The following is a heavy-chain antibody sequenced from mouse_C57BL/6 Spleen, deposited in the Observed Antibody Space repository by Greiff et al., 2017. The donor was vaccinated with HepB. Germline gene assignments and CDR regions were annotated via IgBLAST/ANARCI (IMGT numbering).Heavy chain of an antibody. V-gene: IGHV1-54*01. Sequence: QVQLQQSGAELVRPGTSVKVSCKASGYAFTNYLIEWVKQRPGQGLEWIGVINPGSGGTNYNEKFKGKATLTADKSSSTAYMQLSSLTSEDSAVYFWAGDSYYGRSLFAYWGQGTLVTVSA. CDR1: GYAFTNYL. D-gene: IGHD1-1*01. CDR3: AGDSYYGRSLFAY. J-gene: IGHJ3*01. CDR2: INPGSGGT.